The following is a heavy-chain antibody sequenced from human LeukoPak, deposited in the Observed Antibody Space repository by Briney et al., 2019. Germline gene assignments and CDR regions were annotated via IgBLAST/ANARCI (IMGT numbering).Heavy chain of an antibody. Sequence: PGGSLRLSCAASGFTFSSYGMHWVRQAPGKGLEWVSRINSDGSSTSYADSVKGRFTISRDNAKNTLYLQMNSLRAEDTAVYYCATRYGDYGDAFDIWGQGTMVTVSS. CDR1: GFTFSSYG. J-gene: IGHJ3*02. D-gene: IGHD4-17*01. CDR3: ATRYGDYGDAFDI. V-gene: IGHV3-74*01. CDR2: INSDGSST.